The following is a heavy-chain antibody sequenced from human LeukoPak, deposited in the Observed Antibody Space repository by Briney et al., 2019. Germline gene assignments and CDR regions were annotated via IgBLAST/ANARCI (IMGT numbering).Heavy chain of an antibody. CDR3: ASTGYYYDSSGYQADFDY. V-gene: IGHV1-24*01. D-gene: IGHD3-22*01. CDR2: FDPEDGDT. J-gene: IGHJ4*02. Sequence: GASVKVSCKVSGYTLTELSMRWVRQAPGKGLEWMGGFDPEDGDTIYAQKFQGRVTMTEDTSTDTAYMELSSLRSEDTAVYYCASTGYYYDSSGYQADFDYWGQGTLVTVSS. CDR1: GYTLTELS.